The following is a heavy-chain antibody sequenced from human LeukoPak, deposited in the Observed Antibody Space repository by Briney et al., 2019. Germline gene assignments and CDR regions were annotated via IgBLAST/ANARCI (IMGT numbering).Heavy chain of an antibody. D-gene: IGHD5-12*01. J-gene: IGHJ4*02. CDR1: GFDFSTYS. CDR2: ISNSGGRT. Sequence: GGSLRLSCAASGFDFSTYSMHWVRRAPGKGLEWVSSISNSGGRTFYTDSVKGRFTISRDNSKITLYLQMNSLRAEDTAVYYCAKSYNGYESKPDYWGQGTLVTVSS. CDR3: AKSYNGYESKPDY. V-gene: IGHV3-23*01.